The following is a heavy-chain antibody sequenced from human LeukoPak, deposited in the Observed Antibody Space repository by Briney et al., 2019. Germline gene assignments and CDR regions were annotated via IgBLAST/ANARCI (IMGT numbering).Heavy chain of an antibody. V-gene: IGHV3-7*03. CDR2: INQDGSEK. D-gene: IGHD3-10*01. CDR3: ARISRGLYGSGSNYYGMDV. CDR1: GFTFSSYW. J-gene: IGHJ6*04. Sequence: PGGSLRLSCAASGFTFSSYWMSWVRQAPGKGLEWVANINQDGSEKYYADSVKGRFTISRDNAKNSLYLQMNSLRAEDTAVYYCARISRGLYGSGSNYYGMDVWGKGTTVTVSS.